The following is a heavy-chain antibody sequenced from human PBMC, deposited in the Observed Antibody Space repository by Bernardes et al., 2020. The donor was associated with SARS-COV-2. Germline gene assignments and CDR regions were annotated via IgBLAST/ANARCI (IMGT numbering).Heavy chain of an antibody. CDR1: GFTFSSYA. CDR3: AKGPNEILWFGELLPSPYFDY. J-gene: IGHJ4*02. Sequence: GGSLRLSCAASGFTFSSYAMHWVRQAPGKGLEWVAVISYDGSNKYYADSVKGRFTISRDNSKNTLYLQMNSLRAEDTAVYYCAKGPNEILWFGELLPSPYFDYWGQGTLVTVSS. D-gene: IGHD3-10*01. CDR2: ISYDGSNK. V-gene: IGHV3-30-3*01.